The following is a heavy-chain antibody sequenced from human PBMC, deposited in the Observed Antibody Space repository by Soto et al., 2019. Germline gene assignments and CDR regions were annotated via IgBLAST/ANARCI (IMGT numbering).Heavy chain of an antibody. CDR1: GFTFSSYG. J-gene: IGHJ4*02. CDR2: IWYDGSNK. CDR3: ARSPPYWGIAIDY. Sequence: QVQMVESGGGVVQPGRSLRLSCAASGFTFSSYGMHWVRQAPGKGLEWVAVIWYDGSNKYYADSVKGRFTISRDNSKNTLYLQMNSLRAEDAAVYYCARSPPYWGIAIDYWGQGTLVTVSS. D-gene: IGHD6-13*01. V-gene: IGHV3-33*01.